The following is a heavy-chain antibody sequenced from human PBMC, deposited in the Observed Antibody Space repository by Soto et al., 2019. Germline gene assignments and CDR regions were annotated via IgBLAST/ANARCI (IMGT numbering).Heavy chain of an antibody. CDR1: GGSISGSSFH. D-gene: IGHD1-26*01. CDR2: LFYSGAT. CDR3: ARQAYSATYSALY. Sequence: GSLRLSCTVSGGSISGSSFHWGWIRKPPGKGLEWIGSLFYSGATYYKPSLKSRVTISIDTSKNQFSLKLTSVTAAETADYYCARQAYSATYSALYWGQGTLVTVSS. J-gene: IGHJ4*02. V-gene: IGHV4-39*01.